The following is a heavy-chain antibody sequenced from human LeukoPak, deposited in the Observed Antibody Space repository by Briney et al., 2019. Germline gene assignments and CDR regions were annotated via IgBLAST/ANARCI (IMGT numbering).Heavy chain of an antibody. D-gene: IGHD5-12*01. CDR3: ASGQDRDRGSVN. J-gene: IGHJ4*02. CDR2: INHSGST. CDR1: GGSFSGYY. Sequence: SETLSLTCAVYGGSFSGYYWSWIRQPPGKGLEWIGEINHSGSTNYNPSLKSRVTISVDTSKNQFSLKLSSVTVADTAVYYCASGQDRDRGSVNWGQGTLVTVSS. V-gene: IGHV4-34*01.